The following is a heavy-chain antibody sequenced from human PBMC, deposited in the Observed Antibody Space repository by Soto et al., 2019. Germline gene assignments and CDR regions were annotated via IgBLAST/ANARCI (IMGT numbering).Heavy chain of an antibody. Sequence: EVQLAESGGGMVQPGGSLRLSCVASGFTFSSYDRPWFRQAPGKGLEYVSSISSNGGTTYYGNSVKGRFTISRDNSKNTLYLQMGSLRAEDMAVYYCVRRVSGNYDYWGQGTLVTVSS. CDR1: GFTFSSYD. CDR3: VRRVSGNYDY. D-gene: IGHD1-7*01. J-gene: IGHJ4*02. V-gene: IGHV3-64*01. CDR2: ISSNGGTT.